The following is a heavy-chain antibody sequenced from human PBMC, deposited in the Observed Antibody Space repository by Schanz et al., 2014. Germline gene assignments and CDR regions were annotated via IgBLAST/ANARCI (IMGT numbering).Heavy chain of an antibody. J-gene: IGHJ4*02. CDR2: ISTGGGNT. D-gene: IGHD2-2*01. Sequence: EVQLVESGGGLVQPGGSLKLSCAASGFIFSSYAMTWVRQAPGKGLEWVSAISTGGGNTYYTDSVKGRFTISRDNSRNTLYLQMSSLRAEDTAVYYCVKERTVVSGYPRDHWGQGTLVTVSS. CDR3: VKERTVVSGYPRDH. V-gene: IGHV3-23*04. CDR1: GFIFSSYA.